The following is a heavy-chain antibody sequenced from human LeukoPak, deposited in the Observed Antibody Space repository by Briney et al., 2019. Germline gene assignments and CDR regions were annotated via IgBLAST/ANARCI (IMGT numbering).Heavy chain of an antibody. CDR1: GGTFSSYA. CDR2: IIPILGIA. CDR3: AREIRDSSGYPWFRYFQH. Sequence: ASVKVSCKASGGTFSSYAISWVRQAPGQGLEWMGRIIPILGIANYAQKFQGRVTITADKSTSTAYMELSSLRSEDTAVYYCAREIRDSSGYPWFRYFQHWGQGTLVTVSS. V-gene: IGHV1-69*04. D-gene: IGHD3-22*01. J-gene: IGHJ1*01.